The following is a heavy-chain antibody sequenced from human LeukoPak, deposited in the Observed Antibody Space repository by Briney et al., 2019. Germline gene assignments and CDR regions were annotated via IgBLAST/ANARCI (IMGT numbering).Heavy chain of an antibody. D-gene: IGHD3-9*01. CDR1: VGTSSTYA. CDR2: IIPIFCTA. CDR3: ERDGERASEDILTGYSPYNWFDP. V-gene: IGHV1-69*13. J-gene: IGHJ5*02. Sequence: SLKVSCKASVGTSSTYAISCGRHTPGQGRECVGGIIPIFCTANYAQKFQGSVRITADESTSTAYMELSSLRSEDTGVYYCERDGERASEDILTGYSPYNWFDPWGQGTLVTVSS.